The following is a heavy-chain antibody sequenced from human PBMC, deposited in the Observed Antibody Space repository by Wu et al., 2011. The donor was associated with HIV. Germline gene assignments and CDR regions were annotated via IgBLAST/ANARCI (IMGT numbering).Heavy chain of an antibody. CDR3: ARDPRGQRSVYAFDI. CDR2: IVPVFGTP. CDR1: GGTLRKYA. D-gene: IGHD6-25*01. J-gene: IGHJ3*02. Sequence: QAQLVQSGAEVREPGSSVKVSCKASGGTLRKYAISWLRQAPGQGLEWMGRIVPVFGTPNYAQKFQGRVTITADESTGTAYMELSSLRSDDTAVYFCARDPRGQRSVYAFDIWGQGTMVTVSS. V-gene: IGHV1-69*15.